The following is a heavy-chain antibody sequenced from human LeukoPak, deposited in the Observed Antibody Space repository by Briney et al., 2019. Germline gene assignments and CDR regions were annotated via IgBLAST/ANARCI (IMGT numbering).Heavy chain of an antibody. J-gene: IGHJ6*02. CDR2: ISGSGGST. D-gene: IGHD2-2*01. CDR3: FAPAAANYYYYGMDV. V-gene: IGHV3-23*01. CDR1: GVTLSTYA. Sequence: GGSLRLSCAAPGVTLSTYAMSWARQAPGKGLEWVSAISGSGGSTYYADSVKGRFTISRDNSKNTLYLQMNSLRAEDTAVYYCFAPAAANYYYYGMDVWGQGTTVTVSS.